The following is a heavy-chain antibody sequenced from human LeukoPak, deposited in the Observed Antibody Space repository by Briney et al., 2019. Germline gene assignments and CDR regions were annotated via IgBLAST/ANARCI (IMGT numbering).Heavy chain of an antibody. Sequence: SETLSLTCAVYGGSFSGYYWSWIRQPPGKGLEWIGEINHSGSTNYNPSLKSRVTISVDTSKNQFSLKLSSVTAADTAVYYCAIRYSNYRFDPWGQGTLVTVSS. J-gene: IGHJ5*02. CDR2: INHSGST. V-gene: IGHV4-34*09. D-gene: IGHD4-11*01. CDR1: GGSFSGYY. CDR3: AIRYSNYRFDP.